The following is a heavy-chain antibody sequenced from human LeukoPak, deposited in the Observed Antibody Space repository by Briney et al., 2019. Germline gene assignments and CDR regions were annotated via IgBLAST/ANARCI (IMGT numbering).Heavy chain of an antibody. CDR1: GFTLRDYW. V-gene: IGHV3-7*04. CDR2: INEDGSEK. Sequence: GRSLRLSCAAAGFTLRDYWMTWLRQSPGKGLEWVANINEDGSEKFYVDSVTGRFTISKDNARNSLFLQLNSLRPEDTAVYYCARAKQRIDSWGQGTLVTVSS. J-gene: IGHJ4*02. D-gene: IGHD1/OR15-1a*01. CDR3: ARAKQRIDS.